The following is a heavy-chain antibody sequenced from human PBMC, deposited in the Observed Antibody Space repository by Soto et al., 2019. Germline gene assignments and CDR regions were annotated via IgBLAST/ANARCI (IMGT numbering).Heavy chain of an antibody. Sequence: SVKVSCKASGGTFSSYAISWVRQAPGQGLEWMGGIIPIFGTANYAQKFQGRVTITADESTSTAYMELSSLRSEDTAVYYCARDTENYYDSSGSPVYWGQGTLVTVSS. CDR3: ARDTENYYDSSGSPVY. D-gene: IGHD3-22*01. J-gene: IGHJ4*02. CDR1: GGTFSSYA. V-gene: IGHV1-69*13. CDR2: IIPIFGTA.